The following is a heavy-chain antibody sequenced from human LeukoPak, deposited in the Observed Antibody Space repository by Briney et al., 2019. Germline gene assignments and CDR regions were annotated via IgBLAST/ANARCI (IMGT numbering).Heavy chain of an antibody. V-gene: IGHV4-59*01. CDR3: AGTRAKDGSGSYLLDY. D-gene: IGHD3-10*01. J-gene: IGHJ4*02. CDR2: IYYSGST. Sequence: SETLSLTCTVSGGSISSYYWSWIRQPPGKGLEWIGYIYYSGSTNYNPSLKSRVTISVDTSKNQFSLKLSSVTAADTAVYYCAGTRAKDGSGSYLLDYWGQGTLVTVSS. CDR1: GGSISSYY.